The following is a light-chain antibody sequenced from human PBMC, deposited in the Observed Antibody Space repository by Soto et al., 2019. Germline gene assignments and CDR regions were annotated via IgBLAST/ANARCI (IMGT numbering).Light chain of an antibody. CDR1: QSVRNTY. J-gene: IGKJ2*01. CDR2: GAS. V-gene: IGKV3-20*01. Sequence: EVVLTQSPGTLSLSPGGRATLSCRASQSVRNTYFAWYQQKLGQAPRLLLYGASSRATGIPDRFSGSGSGTGFTLTISRLEPEDFAVYYCQQYGSSPHTFGQGTKLEIK. CDR3: QQYGSSPHT.